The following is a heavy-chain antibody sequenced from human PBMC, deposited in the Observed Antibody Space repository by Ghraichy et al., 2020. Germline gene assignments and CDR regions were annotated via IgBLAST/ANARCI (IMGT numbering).Heavy chain of an antibody. CDR1: GYSFTSYW. V-gene: IGHV5-51*01. J-gene: IGHJ4*02. Sequence: GESLNISCKGSGYSFTSYWIGWVRQMPGKGLEWMGIIYPGDSDTRYSPSFQGQVTISADKSISTAYLQWSSLKASDTAMYYYARLPDSGYDQPGIDYWGQGTLVTVSS. CDR3: ARLPDSGYDQPGIDY. D-gene: IGHD5-12*01. CDR2: IYPGDSDT.